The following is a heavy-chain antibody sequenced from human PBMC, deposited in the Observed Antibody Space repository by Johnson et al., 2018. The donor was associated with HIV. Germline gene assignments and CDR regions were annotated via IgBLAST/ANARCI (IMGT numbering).Heavy chain of an antibody. CDR1: GFTVSSNY. CDR2: IYSGGST. J-gene: IGHJ3*02. V-gene: IGHV3-53*01. D-gene: IGHD2-2*01. CDR3: AKAGDLYCSSTSCYVGAFDI. Sequence: VLLVESGGGLIQPGGSLRLSCAASGFTVSSNYMSWVRQAPAKGLEWVSVIYSGGSTYYADSVKGRFTISRDNSKNTLYLQMNSLRAEDTAVYYCAKAGDLYCSSTSCYVGAFDIWGQGTMVTVSS.